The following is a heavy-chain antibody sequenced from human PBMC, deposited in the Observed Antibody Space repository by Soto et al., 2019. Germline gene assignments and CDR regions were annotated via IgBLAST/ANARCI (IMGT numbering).Heavy chain of an antibody. D-gene: IGHD3-10*01. J-gene: IGHJ4*02. CDR3: ARDSGYGSASSVNHYLDY. CDR2: IKRDASEK. CDR1: GFAFGNYW. Sequence: EVQLVESGGGLVQPGGSLRLSCAASGFAFGNYWMSWVRQVPGKGLEWLGTIKRDASEKKYVDSVRGRFTMSRDNAKNSLYLQMDSLRGEDTAVYYGARDSGYGSASSVNHYLDYWGQGTLVIVSS. V-gene: IGHV3-7*01.